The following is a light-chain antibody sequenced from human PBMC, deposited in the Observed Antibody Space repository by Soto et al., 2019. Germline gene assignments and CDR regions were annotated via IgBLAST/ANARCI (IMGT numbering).Light chain of an antibody. CDR3: QQRSSWPLT. J-gene: IGKJ4*01. CDR1: HTISSSY. CDR2: DAS. Sequence: EIVLTQSPGTLSLSPWERATLSCRASHTISSSYLAWYQQKPGQAPRLLIYDASNRATGIPARFSGSGSGTDFTLTISSLEAEDFAVYFCQQRSSWPLTFGGGTKVDIK. V-gene: IGKV3D-20*02.